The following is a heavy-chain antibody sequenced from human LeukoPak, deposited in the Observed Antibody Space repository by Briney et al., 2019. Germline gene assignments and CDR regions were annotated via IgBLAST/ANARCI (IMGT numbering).Heavy chain of an antibody. V-gene: IGHV1-46*01. CDR3: ARDPALWFGERYYFDY. D-gene: IGHD3-10*01. Sequence: ASVKVSCKASGGTFSSYAISWVRQAPGQGLEWMGIINPSGGSTSYAQKFQGRVTMTRDTSTSTVYMELSSLRSEDTAVYYCARDPALWFGERYYFDYWGQGTLVTVSS. CDR1: GGTFSSYA. CDR2: INPSGGST. J-gene: IGHJ4*02.